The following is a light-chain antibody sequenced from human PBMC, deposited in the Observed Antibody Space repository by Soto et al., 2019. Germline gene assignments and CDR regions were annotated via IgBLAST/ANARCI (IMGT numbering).Light chain of an antibody. J-gene: IGKJ5*01. CDR3: QQRSNWPPIT. V-gene: IGKV3-11*01. CDR2: DAS. CDR1: QSVKTF. Sequence: EIFLTQSPATRSLSPGERATLSCRASQSVKTFLVWYQHRPGQAPRVLIYDASHRATGIPARFSGSGSGTDFTLTISSLEPEDAALYYCQQRSNWPPITFGQGTRLEIK.